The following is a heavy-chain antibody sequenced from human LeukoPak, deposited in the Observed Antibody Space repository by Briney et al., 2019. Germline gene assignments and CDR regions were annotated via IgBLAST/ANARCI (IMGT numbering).Heavy chain of an antibody. CDR2: IRYDGKTQ. J-gene: IGHJ4*02. D-gene: IGHD2-21*01. CDR1: GFPFSSYG. CDR3: AKDLNTVVIQYFDS. V-gene: IGHV3-30*02. Sequence: GGSLRLSCTGSGFPFSSYGMHWVRQTPGRGLEWVAFIRYDGKTQYSTASVKGRFTIARKDSNSTVNLHMKDLRPDDAAVYFCAKDLNTVVIQYFDSWGQGTLVSVYS.